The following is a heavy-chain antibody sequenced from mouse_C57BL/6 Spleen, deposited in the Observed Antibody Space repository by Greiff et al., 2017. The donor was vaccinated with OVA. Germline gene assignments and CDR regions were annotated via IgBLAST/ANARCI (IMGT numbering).Heavy chain of an antibody. CDR3: ARVDYDYVDY. CDR2: ISYDGSN. V-gene: IGHV3-6*01. CDR1: GYSITSGYY. J-gene: IGHJ2*01. Sequence: VQLQQSGPGLVKPSQSLSLTCSVTGYSITSGYYWNWIRQFPGNKLEWMGYISYDGSNNYNPSLKNRISITRDTSKNQFFLKLNSVTTEDTATYYCARVDYDYVDYWGQGTTLTVSS. D-gene: IGHD2-4*01.